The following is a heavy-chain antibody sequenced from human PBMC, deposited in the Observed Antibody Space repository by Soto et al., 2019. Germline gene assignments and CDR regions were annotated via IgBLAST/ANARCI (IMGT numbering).Heavy chain of an antibody. CDR3: ARHFFHSRATADDPFDI. D-gene: IGHD5-18*01. CDR2: IYYSGDT. CDR1: GGSISSYY. J-gene: IGHJ3*02. V-gene: IGHV4-59*08. Sequence: SETLSLTCTVSGGSISSYYWSWIRQPPGKGLEWIGYIYYSGDTNYNPSLKSRVSMSLDTSKNQFSLKVTSLTAADTAVYYCARHFFHSRATADDPFDIWGQGTMVTVSS.